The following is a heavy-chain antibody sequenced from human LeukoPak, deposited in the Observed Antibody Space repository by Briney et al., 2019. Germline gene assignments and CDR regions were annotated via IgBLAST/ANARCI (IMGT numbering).Heavy chain of an antibody. D-gene: IGHD3-10*01. J-gene: IGHJ4*02. CDR2: INHSGST. V-gene: IGHV4-34*01. CDR3: ARHRMVRGVISDY. Sequence: PSETLSLTCAVYGGSFSGYYWSGIRQPPGKGLEWIGEINHSGSTNYNPSLKSRVTISVDTSKNQFSLKLSSVTAADTAVYYCARHRMVRGVISDYWGQGTLVTVSS. CDR1: GGSFSGYY.